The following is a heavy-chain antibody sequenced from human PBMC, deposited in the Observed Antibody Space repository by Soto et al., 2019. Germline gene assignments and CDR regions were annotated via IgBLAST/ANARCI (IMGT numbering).Heavy chain of an antibody. D-gene: IGHD6-19*01. J-gene: IGHJ4*01. V-gene: IGHV1-8*01. CDR3: ARAGGLYSTGGYEVNY. Sequence: GSAVKASCKASGYTFTSFDINWVRQATGQGLEWIGWMNPSRGDTGYAQKFQGRVTMTRNTSISTAYMELSSLRSDDTAVYFCARAGGLYSTGGYEVNYWG. CDR2: MNPSRGDT. CDR1: GYTFTSFD.